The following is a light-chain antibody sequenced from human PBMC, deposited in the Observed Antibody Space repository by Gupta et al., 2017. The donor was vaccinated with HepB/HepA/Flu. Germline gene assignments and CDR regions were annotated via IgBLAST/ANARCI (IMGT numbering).Light chain of an antibody. V-gene: IGLV3-1*01. J-gene: IGLJ2*01. CDR1: KWRYNY. CDR2: QAD. Sequence: TQSPSQSVSPGLTASCTCSGDKWRYNYVSWYQKEPGQSPVLVMVQADKRHSVVPGPSSGSSSGHAGTLSISGAQAVDEADYYCKAWDSSRLFGGGTKLTV. CDR3: KAWDSSRL.